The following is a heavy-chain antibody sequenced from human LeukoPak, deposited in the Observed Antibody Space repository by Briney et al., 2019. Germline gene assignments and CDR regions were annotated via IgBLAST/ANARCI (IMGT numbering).Heavy chain of an antibody. Sequence: SSQTLSLTCTVPGGSISSGDYYWSWIRQPPGKGLEWIGYIYYSGSTYYNPSLKSRVTISVDTSKNQFSLKLSSVTAADTAVYYCAREGVPAAHFDYWGQGTLVTVSS. D-gene: IGHD2-2*01. J-gene: IGHJ4*02. CDR2: IYYSGST. CDR1: GGSISSGDYY. V-gene: IGHV4-30-4*01. CDR3: AREGVPAAHFDY.